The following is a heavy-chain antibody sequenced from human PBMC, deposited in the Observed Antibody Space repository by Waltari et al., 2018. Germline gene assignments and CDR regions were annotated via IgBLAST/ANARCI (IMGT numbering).Heavy chain of an antibody. D-gene: IGHD3-22*01. V-gene: IGHV4-61*02. CDR1: GGSISSGRYY. J-gene: IGHJ6*02. CDR3: ARVWPWDSSGYYRDDYYYGMDV. Sequence: QVQLQESGPGLVKPSQTLSLTCTVSGGSISSGRYYWSWIRQPAGKGLEWIGRIYTSGSTNYNPSLKSRVTISVDTSKNQFSLKLSSVTAADTAVYYCARVWPWDSSGYYRDDYYYGMDVWGQGTTVTVSS. CDR2: IYTSGST.